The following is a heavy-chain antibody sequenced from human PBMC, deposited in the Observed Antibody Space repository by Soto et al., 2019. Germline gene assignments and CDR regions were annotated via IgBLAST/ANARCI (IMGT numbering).Heavy chain of an antibody. D-gene: IGHD3-3*01. J-gene: IGHJ5*02. V-gene: IGHV1-69*13. CDR1: GGTFSSYA. CDR3: ASPKFRFWQQLDP. Sequence: SVKVSCKASGGTFSSYAISWVRQAPGQELEWMGGIIPIFGTANYAQKFQGRVTITADESTSTAYMELSSLRSEDTAVYYCASPKFRFWQQLDPWGQGTLVTVSS. CDR2: IIPIFGTA.